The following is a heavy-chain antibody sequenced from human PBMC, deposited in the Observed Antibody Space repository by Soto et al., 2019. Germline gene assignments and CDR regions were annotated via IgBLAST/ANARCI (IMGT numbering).Heavy chain of an antibody. D-gene: IGHD3-16*02. Sequence: GASVKVSCKASGCTFSSYTISWVRQAPGQGLEWMGRIIPILGIANYAQKFQGRVTITADKSTSTAYMELSSLRSEDTAVYYCARDREMATKLSTSAAKVYYYYGMDVWGQGTTVTVSS. CDR2: IIPILGIA. CDR3: ARDREMATKLSTSAAKVYYYYGMDV. V-gene: IGHV1-69*04. J-gene: IGHJ6*02. CDR1: GCTFSSYT.